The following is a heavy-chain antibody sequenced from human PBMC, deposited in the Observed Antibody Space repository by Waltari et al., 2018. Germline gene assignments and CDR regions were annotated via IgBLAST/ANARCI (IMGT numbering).Heavy chain of an antibody. J-gene: IGHJ4*02. CDR1: GYTFTDSY. CDR3: ARVRGGHYSFDY. D-gene: IGHD2-15*01. Sequence: QVQLVQSGAEVKQPAASVKVPCTASGYTFTDSYMHWVRQAPGQGLEWMGWINPNSGGTNYAQKFQGRVTMTRDTSISTAYMELSRLRSDDTAVYYCARVRGGHYSFDYWGQGTLVTVSS. V-gene: IGHV1-2*02. CDR2: INPNSGGT.